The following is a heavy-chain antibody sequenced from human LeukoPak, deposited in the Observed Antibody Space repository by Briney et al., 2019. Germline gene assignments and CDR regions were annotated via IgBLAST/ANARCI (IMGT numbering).Heavy chain of an antibody. D-gene: IGHD3-9*01. V-gene: IGHV3-23*01. CDR2: ISGRRGRT. J-gene: IGHJ4*02. Sequence: GGSLRLSCATSGFSFTDYAMSWVRQAPGKGLEWISAISGRRGRTYYADSVKGRFTVSRDSSKNTLYLQMNSLRAEDTAVYYCAGFDCLESWGRGTLVTVSS. CDR3: AGFDCLES. CDR1: GFSFTDYA.